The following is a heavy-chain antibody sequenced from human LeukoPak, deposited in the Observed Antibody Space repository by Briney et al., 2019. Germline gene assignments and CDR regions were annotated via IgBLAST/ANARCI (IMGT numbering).Heavy chain of an antibody. V-gene: IGHV3-23*01. CDR2: IHGSGETT. CDR1: ALRFSSFA. D-gene: IGHD6-13*01. CDR3: ASIASRDAFDI. Sequence: GGSLRLSCAASALRFSSFAMTWVRQAPGKGLEWVSGIHGSGETTYYADSVKGRFTISRDNSREMLYLQMNSLRAEDMALYYCASIASRDAFDIWGQGTMVTVSS. J-gene: IGHJ3*02.